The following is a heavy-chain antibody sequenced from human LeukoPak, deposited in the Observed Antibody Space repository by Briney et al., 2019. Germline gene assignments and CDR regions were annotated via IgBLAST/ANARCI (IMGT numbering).Heavy chain of an antibody. CDR3: ARLNLVVISYWFDP. V-gene: IGHV4-39*01. J-gene: IGHJ5*02. CDR1: GGSVSSGSYY. D-gene: IGHD3-22*01. Sequence: SETLSLTCTVSGGSVSSGSYYWGWIRQPPGKGLEWIGNIYYSGSTYYNPSLKSRVTIPVETSKNQFSLKLSSVTAADTAVYYCARLNLVVISYWFDPWGQGTLVTVSS. CDR2: IYYSGST.